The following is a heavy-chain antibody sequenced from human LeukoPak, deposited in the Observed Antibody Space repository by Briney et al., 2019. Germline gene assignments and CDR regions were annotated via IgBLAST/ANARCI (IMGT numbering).Heavy chain of an antibody. J-gene: IGHJ3*02. V-gene: IGHV4-38-2*02. CDR3: VSGVVADVLLWFGDKRGDAFDI. CDR2: IYHSGST. CDR1: GYSISSGYY. Sequence: SETLSLTCTVSGYSISSGYYWGWIRQPPGKGLEWIGSIYHSGSTYYNPSLKSRVTISVDTSKNQFSLKLSSVTAADTAVYYCVSGVVADVLLWFGDKRGDAFDIWGQGTMVTVSS. D-gene: IGHD3-10*01.